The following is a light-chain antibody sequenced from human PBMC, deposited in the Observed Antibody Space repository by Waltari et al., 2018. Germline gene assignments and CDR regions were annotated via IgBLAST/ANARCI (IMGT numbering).Light chain of an antibody. CDR2: DVT. CDR3: SSFTSGSTWV. CDR1: TSDIGAYNY. V-gene: IGLV2-14*03. J-gene: IGLJ3*02. Sequence: QSALTQPASVSGSPGQSITISCTGTTSDIGAYNYDAWYQQHPGKAPKVVISDVTNRPSGVSNRFSGSKSGNTASLTISGLQAEDEADYYCSSFTSGSTWVFGGGTKLTVL.